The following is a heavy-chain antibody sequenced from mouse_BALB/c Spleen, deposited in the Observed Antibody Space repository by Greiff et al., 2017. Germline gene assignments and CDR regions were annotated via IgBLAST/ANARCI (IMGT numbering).Heavy chain of an antibody. CDR1: GYTFTSYW. CDR3: TRAVTTDYFDY. V-gene: IGHV1S22*01. CDR2: IYPGSGST. J-gene: IGHJ2*01. Sequence: LQQPGSELVRPGASVKLSCKASGYTFTSYWMHWVKQRHGQGLEWIGNIYPGSGSTNYDEKFKSKGTLTVDTSSSTAYMHLSSLTSEDSAVYYCTRAVTTDYFDYWGQGTTLTVSS. D-gene: IGHD1-1*01.